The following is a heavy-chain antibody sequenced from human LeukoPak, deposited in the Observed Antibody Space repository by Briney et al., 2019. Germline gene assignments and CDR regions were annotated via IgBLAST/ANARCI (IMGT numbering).Heavy chain of an antibody. V-gene: IGHV3-30*04. Sequence: GGSLRLSCAASGFTFSSYVMHWVRQAPGKGLEWVAIISYDGSNEYYADSVKGRFTISRDNSKNTLYLQMNSLRAEDTAVYYCAKDMTFDYWGQGTLVTVSS. CDR2: ISYDGSNE. CDR1: GFTFSSYV. CDR3: AKDMTFDY. D-gene: IGHD2-21*02. J-gene: IGHJ4*02.